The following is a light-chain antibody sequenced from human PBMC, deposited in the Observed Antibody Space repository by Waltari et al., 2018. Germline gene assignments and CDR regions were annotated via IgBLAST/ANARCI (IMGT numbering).Light chain of an antibody. CDR3: YSTDRTGKQRV. J-gene: IGLJ2*01. CDR2: EDK. V-gene: IGLV3-10*01. Sequence: SYELTQPPSVSVSPGQTARITCSGDALPNKYGYWYQQKSGQAPVLVIYEDKKRRSGIPERFSGSSSGIMVTLTISGAQVEDEGDYYCYSTDRTGKQRVFGGGTKLTVL. CDR1: ALPNKY.